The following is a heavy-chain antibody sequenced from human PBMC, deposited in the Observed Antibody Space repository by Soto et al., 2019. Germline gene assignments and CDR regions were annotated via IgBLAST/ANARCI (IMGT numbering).Heavy chain of an antibody. CDR1: GGSISSGGYY. CDR2: IYYSGST. Sequence: SETLSLTCTVSGGSISSGGYYWSWIRQHPGKGLEWIGYIYYSGSTYYNPSLKSRVTISVDTSKNQFSLKLSSVTAADTAVYYCAREGGGHYDFWSGPWSGLPQDAFDIWGQGTMVTVSS. V-gene: IGHV4-31*03. CDR3: AREGGGHYDFWSGPWSGLPQDAFDI. D-gene: IGHD3-3*01. J-gene: IGHJ3*02.